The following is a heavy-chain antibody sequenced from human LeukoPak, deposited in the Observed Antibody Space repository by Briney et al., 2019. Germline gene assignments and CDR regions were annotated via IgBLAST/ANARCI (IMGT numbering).Heavy chain of an antibody. CDR3: ARVPLPYDFWSGFLYYFDY. D-gene: IGHD3-3*01. CDR2: ISSSSSTI. CDR1: GFTFSSYS. J-gene: IGHJ4*02. V-gene: IGHV3-48*01. Sequence: GGSLRLSCAASGFTFSSYSMNWVRQAPGKGLEWVSYISSSSSTIYYADSVKGRFTISRDNAKDSLYLQMNSLRAEDTAVYYCARVPLPYDFWSGFLYYFDYWGQGTLVTVSS.